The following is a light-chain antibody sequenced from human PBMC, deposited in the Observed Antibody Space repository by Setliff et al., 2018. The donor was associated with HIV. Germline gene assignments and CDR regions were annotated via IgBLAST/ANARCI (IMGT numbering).Light chain of an antibody. Sequence: QSALTQPASVSGSPGQSITISCTGTSSDIVGYNYVSWYQQHPGKAPKLMVYDVSQRPSGVSNRFSGSKSGNTASLTISGLQAEDEADYYCSSYTSSTTYVFGPGTKVTVL. J-gene: IGLJ1*01. CDR2: DVS. V-gene: IGLV2-14*01. CDR3: SSYTSSTTYV. CDR1: SSDIVGYNY.